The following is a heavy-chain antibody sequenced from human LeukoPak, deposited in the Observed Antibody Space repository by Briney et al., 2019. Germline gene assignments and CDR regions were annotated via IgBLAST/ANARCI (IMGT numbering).Heavy chain of an antibody. Sequence: PGGSLRLSCAASGFTFSGYWMHWVRQGPGKGLVGVSRINSDGSRTIYADSVKGRFTISRDSAKNTLYLQMNSLRAEDTAVYYCAREVGDYYDSSGSFGYWGQGTLVTVSS. V-gene: IGHV3-74*01. D-gene: IGHD3-22*01. J-gene: IGHJ4*02. CDR1: GFTFSGYW. CDR2: INSDGSRT. CDR3: AREVGDYYDSSGSFGY.